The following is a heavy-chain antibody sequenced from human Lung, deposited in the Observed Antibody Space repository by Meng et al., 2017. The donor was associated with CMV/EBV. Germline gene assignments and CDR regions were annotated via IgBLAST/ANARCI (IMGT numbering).Heavy chain of an antibody. V-gene: IGHV3-74*01. D-gene: IGHD1-26*01. CDR3: ARGVGESLGWEMGY. CDR2: TNRDGSST. CDR1: GFTFNSHW. J-gene: IGHJ4*02. Sequence: VQLGESGGGLVQPGESLGLSCAASGFTFNSHWMHWVRQAPGKGLVWVSRTNRDGSSTSYADSVKGRFTISRDNAKSTLYLQMNSLRAEDTAVYYCARGVGESLGWEMGYWGQGTLVTVSS.